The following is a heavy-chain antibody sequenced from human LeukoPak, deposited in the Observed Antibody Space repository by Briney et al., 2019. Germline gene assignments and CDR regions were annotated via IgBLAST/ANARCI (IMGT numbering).Heavy chain of an antibody. D-gene: IGHD2-2*02. CDR3: AREVDCSSTSCYTSRGWFDP. J-gene: IGHJ5*02. V-gene: IGHV4-39*07. CDR2: IYYSGST. CDR1: GGSISSSSYY. Sequence: SETLPLTCTVSGGSISSSSYYWGWIRQPPGKGLEWIGSIYYSGSTYYNPSLKSRVTISVDTSKNQFSLKLSSVTAADTAVYYCAREVDCSSTSCYTSRGWFDPWGQGTLVTVSS.